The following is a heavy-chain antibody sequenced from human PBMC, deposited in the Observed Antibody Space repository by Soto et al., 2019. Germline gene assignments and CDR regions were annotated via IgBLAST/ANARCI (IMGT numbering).Heavy chain of an antibody. CDR1: GDSINSGAYY. Sequence: LSLTCTVSGDSINSGAYYWTWIRQHPAKGLEWIGCLYTDGGTDYSPSLKNRVTISMDTSKNHFSLRLTSVTAADTATYFCARGLTEWSNDYWGHGTLVTVPS. V-gene: IGHV4-31*03. CDR2: LYTDGGT. CDR3: ARGLTEWSNDY. D-gene: IGHD3-3*01. J-gene: IGHJ4*01.